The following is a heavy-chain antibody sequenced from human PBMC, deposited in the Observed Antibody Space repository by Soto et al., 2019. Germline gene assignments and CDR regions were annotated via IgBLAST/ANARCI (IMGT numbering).Heavy chain of an antibody. CDR2: IYNSGTT. CDR3: ANTLRGDYYFFQH. CDR1: GAPISSGGFY. J-gene: IGHJ1*01. Sequence: PSETLSLTCNVSGAPISSGGFYWSWIRQHPGKGPEWIGYIYNSGTTFYNPSLGSRVTMSLDAAKNHFSLELRSVTVADTAVYYCANTLRGDYYFFQHWGQGTLVTVSS. V-gene: IGHV4-31*03. D-gene: IGHD2-21*02.